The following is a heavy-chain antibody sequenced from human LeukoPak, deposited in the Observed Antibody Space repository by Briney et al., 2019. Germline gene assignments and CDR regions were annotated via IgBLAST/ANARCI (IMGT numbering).Heavy chain of an antibody. Sequence: SETLSLTCAVSGYSISSGYFWGWVRQPRGKWLGWSGSIYHSGSTYYNPSLKSRVTISVDKSKNQFSLKLSSVTAADTAVKYCARPPSLRLRLGEFSWFDPWGQGTLVTVSS. CDR2: IYHSGST. CDR1: GYSISSGYF. J-gene: IGHJ5*02. D-gene: IGHD3-16*01. CDR3: ARPPSLRLRLGEFSWFDP. V-gene: IGHV4-38-2*01.